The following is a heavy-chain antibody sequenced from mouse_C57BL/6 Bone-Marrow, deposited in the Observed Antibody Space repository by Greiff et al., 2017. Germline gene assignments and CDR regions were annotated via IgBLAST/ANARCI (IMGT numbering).Heavy chain of an antibody. J-gene: IGHJ1*03. V-gene: IGHV3-1*01. Sequence: EVQRVESGPGMVKPSQSLSLTCTVTGYSITSGYDWHWIRHFPGNKLEWMGYISYSGSTNYNPSLKSRISITHDTSKNHFFLKLNSVTTEDTATYYCARHSNYSYWYFDVWGTGTTVTVSA. CDR2: ISYSGST. CDR1: GYSITSGYD. CDR3: ARHSNYSYWYFDV. D-gene: IGHD2-5*01.